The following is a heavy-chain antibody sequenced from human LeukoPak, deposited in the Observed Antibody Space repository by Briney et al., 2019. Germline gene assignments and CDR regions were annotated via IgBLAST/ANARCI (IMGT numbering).Heavy chain of an antibody. CDR1: GFSFSGYT. V-gene: IGHV3-23*01. Sequence: PGGSLRLSCAASGFSFSGYTMTWVRQAPGKGLERVSAISGGGDSTYYADSVRGRFTLSRDDSKSTLYLQMNSLRAEDTAVYYCAKGGTAFPLDSWGQGTLCTVSP. J-gene: IGHJ5*01. D-gene: IGHD2-21*02. CDR3: AKGGTAFPLDS. CDR2: ISGGGDST.